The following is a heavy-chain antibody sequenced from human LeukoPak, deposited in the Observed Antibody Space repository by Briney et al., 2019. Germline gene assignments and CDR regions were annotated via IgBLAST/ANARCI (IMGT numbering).Heavy chain of an antibody. J-gene: IGHJ5*02. CDR1: GFTFSSYW. Sequence: RGSLRLSCAASGFTFSSYWMSWVRQAPGKGLEWVANIKQDGSEKYYVDSVKGRFTISRDNAKNSLYLQMNSLRAEDTAVYYCARVPNCSGGSCLNNWFDPWGQGTLVTVSS. D-gene: IGHD2-15*01. V-gene: IGHV3-7*01. CDR2: IKQDGSEK. CDR3: ARVPNCSGGSCLNNWFDP.